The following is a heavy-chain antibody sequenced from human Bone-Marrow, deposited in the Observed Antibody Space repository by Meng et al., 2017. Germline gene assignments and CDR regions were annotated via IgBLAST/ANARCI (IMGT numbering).Heavy chain of an antibody. CDR3: ARDSYTSLDY. CDR1: GFMFSDHY. V-gene: IGHV3-72*01. J-gene: IGHJ4*02. D-gene: IGHD3-16*01. CDR2: TGNKVESATT. Sequence: SGFMFSDHYMDWGRQAPGKGLECVGRTGNKVESATTICAASVRGRFTISRDDSKNSLYLQMNSLKTEDTAVYYCARDSYTSLDYWGQGILVTVSS.